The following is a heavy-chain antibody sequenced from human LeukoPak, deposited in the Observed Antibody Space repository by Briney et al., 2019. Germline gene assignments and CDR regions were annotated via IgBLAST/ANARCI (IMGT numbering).Heavy chain of an antibody. CDR2: INHSGST. J-gene: IGHJ4*02. V-gene: IGHV4-34*01. D-gene: IGHD5-18*01. CDR3: ASLPLRYSYGHGIDY. CDR1: GGSFSGYY. Sequence: PSETLSLTCAVYGGSFSGYYWSWIRQPPGKGLEWIGEINHSGSTNYNPSLKSRVTISVDTSKNQFSLKLSSVTAADTAVYYCASLPLRYSYGHGIDYWGQGTLVTVSS.